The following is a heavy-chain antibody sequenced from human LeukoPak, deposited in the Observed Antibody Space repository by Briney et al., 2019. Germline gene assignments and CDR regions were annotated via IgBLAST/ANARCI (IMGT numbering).Heavy chain of an antibody. J-gene: IGHJ4*02. Sequence: GGSLRLSCAASGFTLSSHTMNWVRQAPGRGLEWVSAISTNDIQYADSVKGRFTISRDNAKNTLYLQMNSLRAEDTAVYYCARGDYYGSGSYGGLFYWGQGTLVTVSS. V-gene: IGHV3-21*01. CDR2: ISTNDI. CDR3: ARGDYYGSGSYGGLFY. CDR1: GFTLSSHT. D-gene: IGHD3-10*01.